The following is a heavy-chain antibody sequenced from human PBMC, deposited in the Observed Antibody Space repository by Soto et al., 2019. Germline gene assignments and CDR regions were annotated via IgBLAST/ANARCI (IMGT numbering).Heavy chain of an antibody. CDR3: AGDGVGIGAYNGGRDP. Sequence: EVQLVESGGGLVQPGGSLRLSCAASGFSFSSYWMTWVRQAPGKGLEWVANIKEDGREKYYVASVKGRFTISRDNDKSLWYLQMDSLTPDDTAVYSGAGDGVGIGAYNGGRDPGGRGTLATVSS. J-gene: IGHJ5*02. D-gene: IGHD3-16*01. CDR2: IKEDGREK. CDR1: GFSFSSYW. V-gene: IGHV3-7*03.